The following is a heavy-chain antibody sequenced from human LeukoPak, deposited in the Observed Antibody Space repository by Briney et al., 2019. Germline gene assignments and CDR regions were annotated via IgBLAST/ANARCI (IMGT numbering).Heavy chain of an antibody. D-gene: IGHD1-26*01. CDR3: ARDSASGSYRHAFDI. CDR2: ISRSSSTI. CDR1: GFTFSSYS. J-gene: IGHJ3*02. V-gene: IGHV3-48*02. Sequence: QSGGSLRLSCAASGFTFSSYSMNWVRQAPGKGLEWVSYISRSSSTISYADSVKGRSTISRDNAKNSLYLQMNSLRDEDTAVYYCARDSASGSYRHAFDIWGQGTMVTVSS.